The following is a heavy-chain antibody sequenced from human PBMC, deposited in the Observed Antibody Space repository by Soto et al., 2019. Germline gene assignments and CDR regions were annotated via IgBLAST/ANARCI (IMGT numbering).Heavy chain of an antibody. CDR2: INHSGST. V-gene: IGHV4-34*01. CDR3: ARSVAVPGAHIDY. CDR1: GGSFSDYF. J-gene: IGHJ4*02. Sequence: SETLSLTCAVYGGSFSDYFWAWIRQPPGKGLEWIGEINHSGSTNFNPSLKSRVAISADTSRNQFSLRLSSVTAADTAVYFCARSVAVPGAHIDYWGQGTQVTVSS. D-gene: IGHD6-19*01.